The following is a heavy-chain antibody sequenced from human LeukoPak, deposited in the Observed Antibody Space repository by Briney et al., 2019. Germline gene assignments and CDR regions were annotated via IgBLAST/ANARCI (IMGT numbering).Heavy chain of an antibody. J-gene: IGHJ3*02. Sequence: SETLSLTCAVYGGSFSGYYRSWIRQPPGKGLEWIGEINHSGSTNYNPSLKSRVTISVDTSKNQFSLKLSSVTAADTAVYYCARLGYSSGWNDAFDIWGQGTMVTVSS. CDR1: GGSFSGYY. CDR2: INHSGST. D-gene: IGHD6-19*01. CDR3: ARLGYSSGWNDAFDI. V-gene: IGHV4-34*01.